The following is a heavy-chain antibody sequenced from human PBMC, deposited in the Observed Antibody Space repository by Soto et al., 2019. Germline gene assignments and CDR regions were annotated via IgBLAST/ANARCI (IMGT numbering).Heavy chain of an antibody. V-gene: IGHV3-23*01. CDR3: ARRGNYFDFDS. CDR1: GFTFSSYA. CDR2: ISGSGGTT. D-gene: IGHD1-7*01. J-gene: IGHJ4*02. Sequence: GGSLRLSCAASGFTFSSYAMSWVRQVPGKGLEWVSVISGSGGTTSYADSVKGRFTISRDNSKNTLYLQKNSLRDGDTAVYFCARRGNYFDFDSWGQGTLVTVSS.